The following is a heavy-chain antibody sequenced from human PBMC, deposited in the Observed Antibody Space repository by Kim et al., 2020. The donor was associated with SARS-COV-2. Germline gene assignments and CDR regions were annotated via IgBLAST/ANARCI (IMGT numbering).Heavy chain of an antibody. CDR3: ARVVPISAGYSDY. Sequence: YANSEKGRFIIARDNSKISLYLQMTSLRAEDTAVYYCARVVPISAGYSDYWGQGTLVTVSS. J-gene: IGHJ4*02. D-gene: IGHD6-13*01. V-gene: IGHV3-21*01.